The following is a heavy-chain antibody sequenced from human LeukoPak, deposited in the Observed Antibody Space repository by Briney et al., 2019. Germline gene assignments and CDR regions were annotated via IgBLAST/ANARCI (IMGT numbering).Heavy chain of an antibody. V-gene: IGHV3-21*01. CDR3: ASTGQWLKDLDY. CDR1: GFTFSSYS. D-gene: IGHD6-19*01. J-gene: IGHJ4*02. Sequence: GGSLRLSCAASGFTFSSYSMNWVRQAPGKGLEWVSSISSSSSYIYYADSVKGRFTISRDNAKNSLYLQMNSLRAEDTAVYYCASTGQWLKDLDYWGQGTLVTVSS. CDR2: ISSSSSYI.